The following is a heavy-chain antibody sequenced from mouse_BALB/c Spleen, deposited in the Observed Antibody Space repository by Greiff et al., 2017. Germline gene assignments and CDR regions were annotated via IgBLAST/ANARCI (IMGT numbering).Heavy chain of an antibody. D-gene: IGHD1-1*02. J-gene: IGHJ2*01. CDR2: IYPGGGYT. CDR1: GYTFTSYT. CDR3: ARSGGYYFDY. V-gene: IGHV1-63*02. Sequence: QVQLKQSGAELARPGASVKMSCKASGYTFTSYTMHWVKQRPGHGLEWIGDIYPGGGYTNYNEKFKGKATLTADTSSSTAYMQLSSLTSEDSAVYFCARSGGYYFDYWGQGTTLTVSS.